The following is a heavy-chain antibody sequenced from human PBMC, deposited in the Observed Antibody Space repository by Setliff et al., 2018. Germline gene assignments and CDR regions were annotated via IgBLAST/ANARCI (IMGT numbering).Heavy chain of an antibody. CDR2: IFYSDTA. V-gene: IGHV4-59*11. J-gene: IGHJ6*03. D-gene: IGHD3-10*01. CDR1: GGSIGPHY. CDR3: ARDRSTVIRGVTSFFYYYMDV. Sequence: SETLSLTCTVSGGSIGPHYWSWIRQAPGKGLEWIGHIFYSDTAKYNPSLESRAAISVDSSKNQFSLKLRSVTAADTAVYYCARDRSTVIRGVTSFFYYYMDVWGGGTTVSVSS.